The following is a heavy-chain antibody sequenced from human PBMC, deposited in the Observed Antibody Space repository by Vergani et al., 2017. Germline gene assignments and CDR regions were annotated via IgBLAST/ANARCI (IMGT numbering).Heavy chain of an antibody. Sequence: EVQLLESLGDLVQRGGSLRRSCAASGFTFSTFAMSWVRQAPGKGLEWVSTISIDSGSTYYADSGKGRFTISRDNSKNTLSLQMTSLTAEDTAIYYCAGPQGTSASYYRGFDYWDQGILVIVSS. CDR3: AGPQGTSASYYRGFDY. V-gene: IGHV3-23*01. CDR1: GFTFSTFA. CDR2: ISIDSGST. D-gene: IGHD3-22*01. J-gene: IGHJ4*02.